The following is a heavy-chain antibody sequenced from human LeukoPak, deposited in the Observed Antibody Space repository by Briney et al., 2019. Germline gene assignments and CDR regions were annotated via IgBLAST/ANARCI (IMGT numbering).Heavy chain of an antibody. Sequence: GGSLRLSCAASGFTFSSYAMSWVRQAPGKGLVWVSRINSDGSSTSYADSVKGRFTISRDNAKNTLYLQMNSLRAEDTAVYYCARGPFQNWNDFLYWGQGTLVTVSS. CDR1: GFTFSSYA. V-gene: IGHV3-74*01. CDR2: INSDGSST. CDR3: ARGPFQNWNDFLY. J-gene: IGHJ4*02. D-gene: IGHD1-1*01.